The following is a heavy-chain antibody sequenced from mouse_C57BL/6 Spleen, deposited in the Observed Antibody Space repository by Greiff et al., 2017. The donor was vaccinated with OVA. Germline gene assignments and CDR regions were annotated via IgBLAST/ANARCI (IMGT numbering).Heavy chain of an antibody. Sequence: QVQLKQPGAELVRPGSSVKLSCKASGYTFTSYWMHWVKQRPIQGLEWIGNIDPSDSETHYNQKFKDKATLTVDKSSSTAYMQLSSLTSEDSAVYYCARGHPGAMDYWGQGTSVTVSS. V-gene: IGHV1-52*01. CDR1: GYTFTSYW. CDR3: ARGHPGAMDY. CDR2: IDPSDSET. D-gene: IGHD3-1*01. J-gene: IGHJ4*01.